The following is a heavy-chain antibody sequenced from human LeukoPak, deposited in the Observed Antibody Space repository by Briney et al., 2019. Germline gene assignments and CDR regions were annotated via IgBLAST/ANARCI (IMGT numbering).Heavy chain of an antibody. CDR3: ARETWSYYGSGSYYNATSFDWFDP. D-gene: IGHD3-10*01. CDR2: INTNTGNP. Sequence: ASVKVSCKASGYTFTSYAMNWVRQPPGQGLEWMGWINTNTGNPTYAQGFTGRVVFSLDTSVSTAYLQISSLKAEDTAVYYCARETWSYYGSGSYYNATSFDWFDPWGQGTLVTVSS. V-gene: IGHV7-4-1*02. J-gene: IGHJ5*02. CDR1: GYTFTSYA.